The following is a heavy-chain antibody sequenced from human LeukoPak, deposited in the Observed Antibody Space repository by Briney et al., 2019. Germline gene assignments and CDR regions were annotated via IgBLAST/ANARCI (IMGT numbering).Heavy chain of an antibody. Sequence: PGGSLRLSCAASGFTFSSYGMHWVRQAPGKGLEWVAFIRYDGSNKYYADSVKGRFTISRDNSKNTLYLQMNSLRAEDTAVYYCAKSQNFWSGYDFGYFDYWGQGTLVTVSS. CDR3: AKSQNFWSGYDFGYFDY. CDR1: GFTFSSYG. CDR2: IRYDGSNK. V-gene: IGHV3-30*02. D-gene: IGHD3-3*01. J-gene: IGHJ4*02.